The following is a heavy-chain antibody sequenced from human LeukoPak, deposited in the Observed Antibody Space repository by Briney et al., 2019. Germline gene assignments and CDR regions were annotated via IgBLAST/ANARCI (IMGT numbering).Heavy chain of an antibody. CDR1: GYSISSGYY. V-gene: IGHV4-38-2*02. CDR3: ARDSSDRIIDYYYGMDV. CDR2: IYHSGST. Sequence: SETLSLTCAVSGYSISSGYYWGWIRQPPGKGLEWIGSIYHSGSTYYNPSLKSRVTISVDTSKNQFSLKLSSVTAADTAVYYCARDSSDRIIDYYYGMDVWGKGTTVAVSS. D-gene: IGHD3-3*02. J-gene: IGHJ6*04.